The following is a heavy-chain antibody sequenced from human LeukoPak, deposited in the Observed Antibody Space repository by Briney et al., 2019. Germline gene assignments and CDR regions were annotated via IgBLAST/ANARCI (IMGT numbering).Heavy chain of an antibody. CDR2: IIPIFGTA. CDR3: ATYYDFWSGSLLYYYMDV. Sequence: SVKVSCKASGGTFSSYAISWVRQAPGQGLEWMGGIIPIFGTANYAQKFQGRVTITADESTSTAYMELSSLRSEDTAVYYCATYYDFWSGSLLYYYMDVWGEGTTVTVSS. V-gene: IGHV1-69*13. CDR1: GGTFSSYA. J-gene: IGHJ6*03. D-gene: IGHD3-3*01.